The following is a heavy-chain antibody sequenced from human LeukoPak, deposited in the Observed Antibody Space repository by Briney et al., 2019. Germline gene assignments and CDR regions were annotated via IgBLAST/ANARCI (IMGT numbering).Heavy chain of an antibody. J-gene: IGHJ4*02. CDR2: ISFDESDI. V-gene: IGHV3-30*03. CDR3: ARDSGGWYVNMAFVD. D-gene: IGHD6-19*01. CDR1: GFTFNNYG. Sequence: GGSLRLSCAGSGFTFNNYGIHWVRQAPGKGLEWVAVISFDESDIYYADSVKGRFTISRDHSKNTLYLQMNSLRTEDTAVYYCARDSGGWYVNMAFVDWGQGTLVTVSS.